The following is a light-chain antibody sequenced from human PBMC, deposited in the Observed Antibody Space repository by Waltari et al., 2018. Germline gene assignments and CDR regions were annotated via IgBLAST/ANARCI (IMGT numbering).Light chain of an antibody. J-gene: IGKJ4*01. CDR1: RSVSTQ. CDR2: DAS. V-gene: IGKV3-11*01. Sequence: ETVLTQSPAPLSLSPGARATLSWRASRSVSTQLAWYQQKPGQAPRLLIYDASNRASDIPDRFSGSGSGTDFTLTISSLEPEDFAVYYCQQRSNWPPELTFGGGTKVEIK. CDR3: QQRSNWPPELT.